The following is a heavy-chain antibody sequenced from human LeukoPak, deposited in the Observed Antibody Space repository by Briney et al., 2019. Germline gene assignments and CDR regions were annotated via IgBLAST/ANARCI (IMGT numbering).Heavy chain of an antibody. J-gene: IGHJ4*02. CDR2: IWYDGSNK. CDR3: ARDFEYSSSFFDY. V-gene: IGHV3-33*01. CDR1: GFTFSSYG. D-gene: IGHD6-6*01. Sequence: GGSLRLSCAASGFTFSSYGMHWVRQAPGKGLEWVAVIWYDGSNKYYADSVKGRFTISRDNSKNTLYLQMNSLRAEDTAVYYCARDFEYSSSFFDYWGQGTLVTVSS.